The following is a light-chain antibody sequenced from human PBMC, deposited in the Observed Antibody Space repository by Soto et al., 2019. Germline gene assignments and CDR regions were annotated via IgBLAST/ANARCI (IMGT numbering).Light chain of an antibody. CDR2: EDN. CDR1: SGSIASNY. Sequence: NFMLTQPHSVSESPGKTVIISCTRSSGSIASNYVQWYQQRPGSSPTTVIYEDNQRPSGVPDRFSGSIDSSSNSAYLTISGLETEYEAYYYCQSDDATNQVFGGGTQLPVL. CDR3: QSDDATNQV. J-gene: IGLJ3*02. V-gene: IGLV6-57*01.